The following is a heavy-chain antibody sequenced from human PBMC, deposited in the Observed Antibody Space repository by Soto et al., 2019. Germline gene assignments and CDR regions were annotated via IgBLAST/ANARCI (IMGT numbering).Heavy chain of an antibody. CDR3: AREVLGIAAAGKSGDFDY. V-gene: IGHV1-18*01. CDR1: GYTFTSYG. Sequence: GASVKVCCKASGYTFTSYGISWVRQAPGQGLEWMGWISAYNGNTNYAQKLQGRVTMTTDTSTSTAYMELRSLRSDDTAVYYCAREVLGIAAAGKSGDFDYWGQGTLVTVSS. D-gene: IGHD6-13*01. CDR2: ISAYNGNT. J-gene: IGHJ4*02.